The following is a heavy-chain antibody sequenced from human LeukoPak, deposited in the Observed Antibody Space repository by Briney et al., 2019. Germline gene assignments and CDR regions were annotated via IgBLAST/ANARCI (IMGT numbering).Heavy chain of an antibody. Sequence: GASVKVTCKASGYTFTSYGISWVRQAPGQGLEWMGWISAYNGNTNYAQKLQGRVTMTTDTSTSTAYMELRSLRSDDTAVYYCARQVEQWLVLKYYFDYWGQGTLVTVSS. CDR1: GYTFTSYG. D-gene: IGHD6-19*01. CDR2: ISAYNGNT. J-gene: IGHJ4*02. CDR3: ARQVEQWLVLKYYFDY. V-gene: IGHV1-18*01.